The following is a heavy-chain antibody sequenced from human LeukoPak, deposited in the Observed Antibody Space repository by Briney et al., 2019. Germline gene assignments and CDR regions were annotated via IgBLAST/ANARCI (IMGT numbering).Heavy chain of an antibody. CDR1: GGSFSGYY. Sequence: SETLSLTCAVYGGSFSGYYWSWIRQPAGKGLEWIGRIYTSGSTNYNPSLKSRVTMSVDTSKNQFSLKLSSVTAADTAVYYCARFGERAARDAFDIWGQGTMVTVST. D-gene: IGHD3-16*01. V-gene: IGHV4-59*10. J-gene: IGHJ3*02. CDR2: IYTSGST. CDR3: ARFGERAARDAFDI.